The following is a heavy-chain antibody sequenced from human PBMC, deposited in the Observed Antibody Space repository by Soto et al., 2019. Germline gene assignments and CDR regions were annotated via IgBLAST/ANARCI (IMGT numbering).Heavy chain of an antibody. CDR3: AKDELKLRYFDLLSSLDAFDI. Sequence: EVQLLESGGGLVQPGGSLRLSCAASGFTFSSYAMTWVRQAPGKGLEWVSAISGSGGSTYYADSVKGRFTISRDNSKNTLYLQMNSLRAEDTAVYYCAKDELKLRYFDLLSSLDAFDIWGQGTMVTVSS. J-gene: IGHJ3*02. V-gene: IGHV3-23*01. CDR2: ISGSGGST. D-gene: IGHD3-9*01. CDR1: GFTFSSYA.